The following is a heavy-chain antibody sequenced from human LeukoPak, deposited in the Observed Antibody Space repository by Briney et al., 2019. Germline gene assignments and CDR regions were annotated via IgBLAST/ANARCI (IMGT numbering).Heavy chain of an antibody. J-gene: IGHJ3*01. D-gene: IGHD3-3*02. Sequence: GGSLRLSCAVSGFTFSSYTMNWVRQAPGKGLEWVSSISGSSSYIYYADSMKGRFTISRDNAKNSLYLHMDSLRVEDTAVYHCAREPIFGVAKNAFDFWGQGTMVTVSP. CDR3: AREPIFGVAKNAFDF. V-gene: IGHV3-21*01. CDR1: GFTFSSYT. CDR2: ISGSSSYI.